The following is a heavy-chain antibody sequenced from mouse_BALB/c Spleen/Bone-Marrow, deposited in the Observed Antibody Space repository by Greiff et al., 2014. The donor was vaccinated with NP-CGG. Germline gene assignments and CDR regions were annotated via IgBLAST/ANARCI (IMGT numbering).Heavy chain of an antibody. V-gene: IGHV2-9*02. CDR3: ARDNYGVAY. CDR2: IWAGGST. J-gene: IGHJ3*01. CDR1: WVLLTSYG. Sequence: QGQLKGPGTGPGAPPQSLSITFPVSWVLLTSYGVHWGCQPPGKGLEWLGVIWAGGSTNYNSALMSRLSISKDNSKSQVFLKMNSLQTDDTAMYYCARDNYGVAYWGQGTLVTVSA. D-gene: IGHD1-1*02.